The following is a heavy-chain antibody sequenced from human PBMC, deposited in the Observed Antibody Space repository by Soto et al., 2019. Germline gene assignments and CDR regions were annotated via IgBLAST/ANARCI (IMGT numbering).Heavy chain of an antibody. CDR3: ARGAVTGTSLFDY. CDR2: INKNGFTI. J-gene: IGHJ4*02. V-gene: IGHV3-48*02. D-gene: IGHD6-19*01. CDR1: GFTLTTYS. Sequence: GGSLRLSCAVSGFTLTTYSMNWVRQAPGKGLEWISFINKNGFTIYYADSVKGRFTISRDYSKNSLYLQMDSLRHEDTAVYYCARGAVTGTSLFDYWGLGTLVTVSS.